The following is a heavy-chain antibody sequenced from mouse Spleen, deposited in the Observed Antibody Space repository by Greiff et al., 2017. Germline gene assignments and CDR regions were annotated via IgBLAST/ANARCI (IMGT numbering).Heavy chain of an antibody. Sequence: VQLQQPGAELVKPGASVKMSCKASGYTFTSYWITWVKQRPGQGLEWIGDIYPGSGSTNYNEKFKSKATLTVDTSSSTAYMQLSSLTSEDSAVYYCARFITAPYYFDYWGQGTTLTVSS. J-gene: IGHJ2*01. CDR3: ARFITAPYYFDY. CDR1: GYTFTSYW. V-gene: IGHV1-55*01. CDR2: IYPGSGST. D-gene: IGHD1-1*01.